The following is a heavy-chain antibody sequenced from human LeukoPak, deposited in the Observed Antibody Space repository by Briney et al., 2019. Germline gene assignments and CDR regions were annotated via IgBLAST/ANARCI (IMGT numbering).Heavy chain of an antibody. CDR2: IYYSGST. V-gene: IGHV4-39*01. Sequence: PSETLSLTCSVSGDSISSSSSSYYWGWIRQPPGKGLEWIGSIYYSGSTYYNPSLKSRVTISVDTSKNQFSLKLSSVTAADTAVYYCARGGGAYSSSFTLFDYWGQGTLVTVSS. CDR1: GDSISSSSSSYY. CDR3: ARGGGAYSSSFTLFDY. D-gene: IGHD6-13*01. J-gene: IGHJ4*02.